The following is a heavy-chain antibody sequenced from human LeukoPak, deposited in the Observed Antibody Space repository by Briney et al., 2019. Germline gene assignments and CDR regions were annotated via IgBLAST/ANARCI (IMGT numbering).Heavy chain of an antibody. D-gene: IGHD5-24*01. V-gene: IGHV3-53*01. Sequence: PGGSLRLSCAASGFTVSRNYMSWVRQAPGKGLEWVSVIYTGGRTYYTESVKGGFTISRDKSKNTTYLQINSLRAEDTALYYCARVEMATTDDAFDIWGQGTKVTVSS. J-gene: IGHJ3*02. CDR2: IYTGGRT. CDR3: ARVEMATTDDAFDI. CDR1: GFTVSRNY.